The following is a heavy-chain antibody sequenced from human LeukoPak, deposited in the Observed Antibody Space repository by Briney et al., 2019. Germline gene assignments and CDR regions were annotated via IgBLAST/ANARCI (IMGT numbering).Heavy chain of an antibody. CDR1: GYTFPGYY. Sequence: GSSVQVSCKASGYTFPGYYMHWVRQAPGKGLEWMGWINPNSGGTKYAQKFQGRVTMTRDTSSSTAYMELSRLRSDDTAVYYCARPSSIAVAGTHFQQWGQGTLVTVPS. V-gene: IGHV1-2*02. CDR2: INPNSGGT. D-gene: IGHD6-19*01. J-gene: IGHJ1*01. CDR3: ARPSSIAVAGTHFQQ.